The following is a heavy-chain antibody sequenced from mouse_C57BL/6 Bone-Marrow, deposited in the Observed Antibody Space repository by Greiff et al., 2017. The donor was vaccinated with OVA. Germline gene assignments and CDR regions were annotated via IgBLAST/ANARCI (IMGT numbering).Heavy chain of an antibody. Sequence: EVQLQQSGPELVKPGASVKISCKASGYTFTDYYMNWVKQSHGKSLEWIGDINPNNGGTSYNQKFKGKATLTVDKSSSTAYMELRSLTSEDSAVYYCARSRGWDGYYRYYFDYWGQGTTLTVSS. V-gene: IGHV1-26*01. J-gene: IGHJ2*01. CDR3: ARSRGWDGYYRYYFDY. CDR1: GYTFTDYY. CDR2: INPNNGGT. D-gene: IGHD2-3*01.